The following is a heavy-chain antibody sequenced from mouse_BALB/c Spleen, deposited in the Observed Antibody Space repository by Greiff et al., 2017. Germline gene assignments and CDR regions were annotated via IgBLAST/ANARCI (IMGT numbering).Heavy chain of an antibody. Sequence: QVQLQQSGPGLVAPSQSLSITCTVSGFSLTSYDISWIRQPPGKGLEWLGVIWTGGGTNYNSAFMSRLSISKDNSKSQVFLKMNSLQTDDTAIYYCVREGYDGYPWFAYWGQGTLVTVSA. D-gene: IGHD2-3*01. J-gene: IGHJ3*01. CDR3: VREGYDGYPWFAY. CDR1: GFSLTSYD. V-gene: IGHV2-9-2*01. CDR2: IWTGGGT.